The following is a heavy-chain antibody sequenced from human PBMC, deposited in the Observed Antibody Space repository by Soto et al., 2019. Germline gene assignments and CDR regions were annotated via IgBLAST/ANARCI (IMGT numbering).Heavy chain of an antibody. V-gene: IGHV2-5*02. Sequence: SGPTLVNPTQTLTLTCTFSGFSLSTSLVAVGWIRQPPGKSLECLAVIYWDDDKYYSPSLKSRLTITKDTSKNQVVLKMTKMEPVDTATYYRAHKVREVYTYGDYFDDWGQGTMVTLSS. D-gene: IGHD2-2*02. J-gene: IGHJ4*02. CDR3: AHKVREVYTYGDYFDD. CDR2: IYWDDDK. CDR1: GFSLSTSLVA.